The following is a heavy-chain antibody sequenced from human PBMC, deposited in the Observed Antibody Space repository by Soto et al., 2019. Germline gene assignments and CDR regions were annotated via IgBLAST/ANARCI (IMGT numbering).Heavy chain of an antibody. D-gene: IGHD6-6*01. CDR1: GGSISSGDYY. CDR2: IYYSGST. CDR3: ARAATIAARLDS. V-gene: IGHV4-30-4*01. Sequence: QVQLQESGPGLVKPSQTLSLTCTVSGGSISSGDYYWSWLRQPPGKGLEWIGYIYYSGSTYYNPSLKSRVTISVDTSKNPFSLKLSSVTAADTSVYYCARAATIAARLDSWGQGTLVTVSS. J-gene: IGHJ4*02.